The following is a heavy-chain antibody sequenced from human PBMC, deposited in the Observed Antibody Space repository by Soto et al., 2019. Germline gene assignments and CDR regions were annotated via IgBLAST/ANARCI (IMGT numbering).Heavy chain of an antibody. D-gene: IGHD7-27*01. J-gene: IGHJ4*02. Sequence: GSLRLSCAASGFTFSSYWMSWVRQAPGKGLEWVANIKQDGSEKYYVDSVKGRFTISRDNAKNSLYLQMNSLRAEDTAVYYCAREELTGDPWTFDYWGQGTLVTVSS. CDR1: GFTFSSYW. CDR2: IKQDGSEK. CDR3: AREELTGDPWTFDY. V-gene: IGHV3-7*03.